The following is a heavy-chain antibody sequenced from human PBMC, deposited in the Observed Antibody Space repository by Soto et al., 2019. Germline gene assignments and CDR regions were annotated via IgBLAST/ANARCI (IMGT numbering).Heavy chain of an antibody. CDR1: RYTFTGYY. CDR3: ESAIGQRFGDNDGMDV. Sequence: QVQLVQSGAEVKKPGASVKVSCKASRYTFTGYYMHWVRQAPGQGLEWMGWINPNSGGTNYAQKFQGWVTMTRDTSISTAYMELSRLRSDDTAVYYCESAIGQRFGDNDGMDVWGQGTTVTVSS. D-gene: IGHD3-10*01. CDR2: INPNSGGT. V-gene: IGHV1-2*04. J-gene: IGHJ6*02.